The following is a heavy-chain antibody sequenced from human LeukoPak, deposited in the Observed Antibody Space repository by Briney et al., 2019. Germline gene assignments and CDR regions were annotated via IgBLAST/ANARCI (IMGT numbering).Heavy chain of an antibody. V-gene: IGHV3-21*04. CDR1: GFTFSPYS. D-gene: IGHD2-21*02. CDR2: ISSGGNYI. J-gene: IGHJ3*02. CDR3: AKAWGYCGGDCDDAFDI. Sequence: GGSLRLSCAASGFTFSPYSMNWVRQAPGKGLEWVSSISSGGNYIYYADSVKGRFTISRDNSKNTLYLHMNSLRAEDTAVYYCAKAWGYCGGDCDDAFDIWGQGTMVTVSS.